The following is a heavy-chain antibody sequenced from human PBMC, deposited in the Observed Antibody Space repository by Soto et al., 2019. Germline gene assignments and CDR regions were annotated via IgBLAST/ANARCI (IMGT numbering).Heavy chain of an antibody. V-gene: IGHV3-30*18. J-gene: IGHJ5*02. CDR2: ISYDGSNK. CDR3: AKGGDLLWFGDGRSDWFDP. D-gene: IGHD3-10*01. Sequence: QVQLVESGGGVVQPGRSLRLSCAASGFTFSSYGMHWVRQAPGKGLEWVAVISYDGSNKYYADSVKGRFTISRDNSKNTLYLQMNSLRAEDTAVYYCAKGGDLLWFGDGRSDWFDPWGQGTLVTVSS. CDR1: GFTFSSYG.